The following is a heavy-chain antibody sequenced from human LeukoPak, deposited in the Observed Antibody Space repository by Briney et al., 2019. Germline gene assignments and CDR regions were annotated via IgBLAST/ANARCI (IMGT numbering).Heavy chain of an antibody. CDR3: ARGPRIRFLEWLCLDY. Sequence: ASVKVSCKASGYTFTGYYMHWVRQAPGQGLEWMGWINPNSGGTNYAQKFQGRVTMTRDTSISTAYMELSRLRSDDTAVYYCARGPRIRFLEWLCLDYWGQGTLVTVSS. J-gene: IGHJ4*02. CDR2: INPNSGGT. V-gene: IGHV1-2*02. CDR1: GYTFTGYY. D-gene: IGHD3-3*01.